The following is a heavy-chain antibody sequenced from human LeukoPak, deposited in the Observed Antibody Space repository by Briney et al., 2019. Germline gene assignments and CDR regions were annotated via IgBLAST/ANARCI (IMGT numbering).Heavy chain of an antibody. CDR1: GGSISSGDYY. Sequence: EASETLSLTCTVSGGSISSGDYYWSWIRQPPGKGLEWIGYIYYSGSTFYNPSLKSRVTISVDTSKNQFSLKLSSVTAADTAVYYCARDSIPQSSRLGELSFGYYYYGMDVWGQGTTVTVSS. J-gene: IGHJ6*02. V-gene: IGHV4-30-4*01. D-gene: IGHD3-16*02. CDR3: ARDSIPQSSRLGELSFGYYYYGMDV. CDR2: IYYSGST.